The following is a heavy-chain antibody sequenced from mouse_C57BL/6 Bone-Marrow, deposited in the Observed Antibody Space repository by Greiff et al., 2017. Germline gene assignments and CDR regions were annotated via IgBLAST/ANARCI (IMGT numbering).Heavy chain of an antibody. CDR3: AREDY. V-gene: IGHV5-4*01. CDR1: GFTFSSYA. Sequence: EVMLVESGGGLVKPGGSLKLSCAASGFTFSSYAMSWVRQTPEKRLEWVATISAGGSYTYYPDNVKGRFTISRDNAKNNLYLQMSHLKSEDTAMYYCAREDYWGQGTTLTVSS. J-gene: IGHJ2*01. CDR2: ISAGGSYT.